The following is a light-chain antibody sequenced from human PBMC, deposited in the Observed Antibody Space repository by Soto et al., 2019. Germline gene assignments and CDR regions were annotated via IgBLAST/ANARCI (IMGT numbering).Light chain of an antibody. V-gene: IGLV6-57*04. CDR2: EDN. Sequence: NFMLTQPHSVSESPEKTVTISSTRSSGSIASNYVQWYQQRPGSAPTTVIYEDNQRPSGVPDRLSGSIDSPSNSASLTISGATTEDEADYYCQSSVSSKNVVFRGGTKVAVL. CDR1: SGSIASNY. CDR3: QSSVSSKNVV. J-gene: IGLJ2*01.